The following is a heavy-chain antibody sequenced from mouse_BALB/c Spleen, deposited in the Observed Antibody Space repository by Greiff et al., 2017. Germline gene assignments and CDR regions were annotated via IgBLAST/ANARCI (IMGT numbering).Heavy chain of an antibody. CDR3: ARGGTTATYYAMDY. V-gene: IGHV3-8*02. CDR1: GDSITSGY. J-gene: IGHJ4*01. CDR2: ISYSGST. D-gene: IGHD1-2*01. Sequence: EVKVVESGPSLVKPSQTLSLTCSVTGDSITSGYWNWIRKFPGNKLEYMGYISYSGSTYYNPSLKSRISITRDTSKNQYYLQLNSVTTEDTATYYCARGGTTATYYAMDYWGQGTSVTVSS.